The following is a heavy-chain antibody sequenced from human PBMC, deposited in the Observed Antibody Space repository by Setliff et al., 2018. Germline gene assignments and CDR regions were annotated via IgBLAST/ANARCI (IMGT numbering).Heavy chain of an antibody. CDR2: IWSDRINK. J-gene: IGHJ4*02. CDR3: VTDPPGSGWSFDS. V-gene: IGHV3-33*03. D-gene: IGHD6-19*01. CDR1: GFTFFNHA. Sequence: GGSLRLSCGASGFTFFNHAMHWVRQTPGKGLEWVAMIWSDRINKYYGASVKGRFTVSRDNSKKMVYLEMNTLGAEDTALYYCVTDPPGSGWSFDSWGQGTLVTVSS.